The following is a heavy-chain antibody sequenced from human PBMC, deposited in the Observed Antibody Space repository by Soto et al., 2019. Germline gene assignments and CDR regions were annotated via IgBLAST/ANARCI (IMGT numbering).Heavy chain of an antibody. D-gene: IGHD2-8*01. CDR1: GDSIGSSSLY. CDR3: YINGL. J-gene: IGHJ1*01. V-gene: IGHV4-39*01. CDR2: FYYSGSP. Sequence: KPSETLSLTCTVSGDSIGSSSLYWAWNRQPPGKGLEWIGGFYYSGSPYYNPSLKSRVTMSVDTSKNQFSLNLNSVTAADTAVYYCYINGLWGQGTLVTVSS.